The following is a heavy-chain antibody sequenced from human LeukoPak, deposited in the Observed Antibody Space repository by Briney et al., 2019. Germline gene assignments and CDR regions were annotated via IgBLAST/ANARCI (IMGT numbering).Heavy chain of an antibody. D-gene: IGHD6-19*01. CDR1: GFTFGDYA. V-gene: IGHV3-49*03. CDR3: TRTPKQWLGPHDY. CDR2: IRSKAYGGTT. J-gene: IGHJ4*02. Sequence: GGFLRLSCTASGFTFGDYAMSWFRQAPGKGLEWVGFIRSKAYGGTTEYAASVKGRFTISRDDSKSIAYLQMNSLKTEDTAVYYCTRTPKQWLGPHDYWGQGTLVTVSS.